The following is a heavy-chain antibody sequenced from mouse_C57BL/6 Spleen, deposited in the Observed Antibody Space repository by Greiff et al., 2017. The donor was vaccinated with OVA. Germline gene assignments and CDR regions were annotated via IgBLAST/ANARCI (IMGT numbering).Heavy chain of an antibody. J-gene: IGHJ3*01. CDR2: ISRGGSYP. D-gene: IGHD2-3*01. CDR3: ARQDYDEGFAY. CDR1: GFTFSSYG. Sequence: DVQLVESGGDLVKPGGSLKLSCAASGFTFSSYGMSWVRQTPDKRLEWVATISRGGSYPYYPDSVKGRFTISRDNAKNTLYLQMSSLKSEDTAMYYCARQDYDEGFAYWGQGTLVTVSA. V-gene: IGHV5-6*01.